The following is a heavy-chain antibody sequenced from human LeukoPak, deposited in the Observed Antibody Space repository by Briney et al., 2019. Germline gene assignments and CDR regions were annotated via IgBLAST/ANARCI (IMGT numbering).Heavy chain of an antibody. V-gene: IGHV4-39*01. CDR2: IYYSGST. CDR3: ARQGRLLLQYYFDY. J-gene: IGHJ4*02. D-gene: IGHD3-22*01. CDR1: GGSISSSSYY. Sequence: PSETLSLTCTVSGGSISSSSYYWGWIRQPPGKGLEWIGSIYYSGSTYYNPSLKSRVTISVDTSKNQLSLKLSSVTAADTAVYYCARQGRLLLQYYFDYWGQGTLVTVSS.